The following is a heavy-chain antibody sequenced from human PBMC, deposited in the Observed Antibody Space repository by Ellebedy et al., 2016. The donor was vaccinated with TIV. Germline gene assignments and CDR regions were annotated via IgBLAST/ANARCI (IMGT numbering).Heavy chain of an antibody. D-gene: IGHD4-23*01. CDR2: INGGNDDT. Sequence: GGSLRLXXAASGFTLSANAMSWVRQAPGKGLEWVSAINGGNDDTHYPDSVWGRFTISRDNSRNTLSLQMNSLRAEDSAVYYCAKDVLRWAFDVWGQGTMVTVSS. J-gene: IGHJ3*01. CDR1: GFTLSANA. V-gene: IGHV3-23*01. CDR3: AKDVLRWAFDV.